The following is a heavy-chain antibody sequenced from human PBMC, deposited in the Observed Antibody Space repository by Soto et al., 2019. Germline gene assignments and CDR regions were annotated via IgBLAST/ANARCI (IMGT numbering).Heavy chain of an antibody. CDR1: DCTFGDTP. CDR2: LRSKSDGGAT. CDR3: IAGRKTRRAQPFAY. J-gene: IGHJ4*01. Sequence: VGSLRLSCAASDCTFGDTPMNWVRQAPGKGLEWVGRLRSKSDGGATDFAAAVRGRFTISRDASTNTLNLQMDNLKIEDTAVYYCIAGRKTRRAQPFAYGGHGTLVT. D-gene: IGHD1-1*01. V-gene: IGHV3-15*01.